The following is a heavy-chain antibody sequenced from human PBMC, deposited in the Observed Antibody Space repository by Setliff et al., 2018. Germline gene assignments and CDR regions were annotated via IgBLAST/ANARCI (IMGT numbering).Heavy chain of an antibody. D-gene: IGHD6-19*01. Sequence: GSLRLSCASSGSFFSDFNMNWIRQPPGKGLEWIGNSYNSGNTYYNASLKSRVTISVDTSKNQFSLKLSSVIAADTAVYYCARGVSSVSWTPRYWGRGILVTVSS. CDR3: ARGVSSVSWTPRY. CDR1: GSFFSDFN. CDR2: SYNSGNT. J-gene: IGHJ4*02. V-gene: IGHV4-34*01.